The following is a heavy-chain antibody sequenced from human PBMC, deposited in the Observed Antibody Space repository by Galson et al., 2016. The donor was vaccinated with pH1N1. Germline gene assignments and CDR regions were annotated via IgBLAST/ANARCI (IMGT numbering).Heavy chain of an antibody. CDR1: GYRFSNYR. J-gene: IGHJ3*02. Sequence: QSGAEVKKPGESLKISCTGSGYRFSNYRIGWVRQMPGIGLECMGLIYPSGSDTRYSPSIQRQVTLSADKSRTTAYLQWISLKASDTAMYYCAIQGGYNSGRGYFGAFDIWGQGTMVTVSS. V-gene: IGHV5-51*01. CDR3: AIQGGYNSGRGYFGAFDI. CDR2: IYPSGSDT. D-gene: IGHD6-19*01.